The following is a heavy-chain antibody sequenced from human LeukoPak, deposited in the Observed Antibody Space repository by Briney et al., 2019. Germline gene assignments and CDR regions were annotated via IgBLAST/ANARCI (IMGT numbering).Heavy chain of an antibody. Sequence: PGGSLRHSYGASGFTLHEYAMQWFRQAPANGLEWVSGINWDSNTIVYEDSPRGRFTISRDNAKNFLYLQMNSLRAEDTAFYYCAKGGYISLKPPNCYGMDVWGRGTTVIVSS. CDR3: AKGGYISLKPPNCYGMDV. CDR2: INWDSNTI. CDR1: GFTLHEYA. D-gene: IGHD3-16*02. V-gene: IGHV3-9*01. J-gene: IGHJ6*02.